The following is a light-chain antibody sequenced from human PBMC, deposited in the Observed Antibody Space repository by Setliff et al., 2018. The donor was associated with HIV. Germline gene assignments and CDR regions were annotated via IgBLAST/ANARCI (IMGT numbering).Light chain of an antibody. Sequence: QSALAQPASVSGSPGQSITISCTGTSSDVGYYNYVSWYQQHPGKAPKVMIYEVGNRPSGVSTRFSGSKSGNTASLTISGLQPEDEADYYCSSYTSSSTLPYVFGTGTKVTV. CDR2: EVG. J-gene: IGLJ1*01. CDR3: SSYTSSSTLPYV. V-gene: IGLV2-14*01. CDR1: SSDVGYYNY.